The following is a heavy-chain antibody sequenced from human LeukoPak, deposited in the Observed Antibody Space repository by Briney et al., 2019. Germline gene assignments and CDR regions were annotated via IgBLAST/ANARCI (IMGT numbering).Heavy chain of an antibody. CDR3: AKSSDSDIVVVPAAIRLDY. D-gene: IGHD2-2*02. Sequence: PGGSLRLSCAASGFTFSSYGMHWVRQAPGKGLEWVAFIRYEGSNKYYADSVKGRFTISRDNSKNTLYLQMNSLRAEDTAVYYCAKSSDSDIVVVPAAIRLDYWGQGTLVTVSS. V-gene: IGHV3-30*02. CDR1: GFTFSSYG. J-gene: IGHJ4*02. CDR2: IRYEGSNK.